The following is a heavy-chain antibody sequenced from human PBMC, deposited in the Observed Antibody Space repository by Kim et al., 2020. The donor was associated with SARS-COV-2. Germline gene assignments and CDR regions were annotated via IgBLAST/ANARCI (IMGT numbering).Heavy chain of an antibody. D-gene: IGHD6-13*01. CDR1: GYTFTSYA. CDR2: INTNTGNP. J-gene: IGHJ6*02. V-gene: IGHV7-4-1*02. Sequence: ASVKVSCKASGYTFTSYAMNWVRQAPGQGLEWMGWINTNTGNPTYAQGFTGRFVFSLDTSVSTAYLQISSLKAEDTAVYYCARVSGIAATYYYGRDVWGQGTTVTVSS. CDR3: ARVSGIAATYYYGRDV.